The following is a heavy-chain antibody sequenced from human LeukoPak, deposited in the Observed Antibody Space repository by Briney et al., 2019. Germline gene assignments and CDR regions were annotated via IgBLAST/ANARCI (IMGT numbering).Heavy chain of an antibody. D-gene: IGHD2-2*01. CDR3: ATYCSSTSCQAL. CDR2: IKQDGSEK. V-gene: IGHV3-7*01. Sequence: GGSLRLSCAASGFTFSSYAMSWVRQAPGKGLEWVANIKQDGSEKYYVDSVKGRFTISRDNAKNSLYLQMNSLRAEDTALYYCATYCSSTSCQALWGQGTLVTVSS. J-gene: IGHJ4*02. CDR1: GFTFSSYA.